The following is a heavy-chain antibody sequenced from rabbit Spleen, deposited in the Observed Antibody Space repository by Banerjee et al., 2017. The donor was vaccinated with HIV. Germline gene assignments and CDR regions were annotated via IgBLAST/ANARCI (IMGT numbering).Heavy chain of an antibody. J-gene: IGHJ4*01. D-gene: IGHD6-1*01. CDR1: GFSFSSSYW. CDR3: ARRGSDYGYAYGL. CDR2: IYGSSSGST. Sequence: QQQLEESGGGLVKPEGSLTLTCTASGFSFSSSYWICWVRQAPGKGLEWIACIYGSSSGSTYYASWAKGRFTIAKTSSTTVDLKMTSLTVADTATYFCARRGSDYGYAYGLWGPGTLVTVS. V-gene: IGHV1S45*01.